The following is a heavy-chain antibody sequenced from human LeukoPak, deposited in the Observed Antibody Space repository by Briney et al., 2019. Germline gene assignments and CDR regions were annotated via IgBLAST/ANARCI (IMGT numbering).Heavy chain of an antibody. CDR3: ARAYVSGRGAFDI. V-gene: IGHV3-48*02. J-gene: IGHJ3*02. Sequence: GGSPRLSCAASGFTFSSYSMNWVRQAPGKGLQWVSYISSSSSTIYYADSVKGRFTISRDNAKNSLYLQMNSLRDEDTAVYYCARAYVSGRGAFDIWGQGTMVAVSS. D-gene: IGHD3-10*01. CDR2: ISSSSSTI. CDR1: GFTFSSYS.